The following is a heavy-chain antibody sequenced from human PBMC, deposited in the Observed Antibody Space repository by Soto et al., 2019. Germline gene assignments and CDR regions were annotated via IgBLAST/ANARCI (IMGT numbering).Heavy chain of an antibody. Sequence: GFLRLCWGVSGGKCSGYGGNWVRQATGTGLELVSSISGLSSYIYYADSVKGRFTVSRDNAKNSLYVQMNSLRAEDTAVYYCARDPQQRLADSYYYGMDVWGQGTTVTVSS. D-gene: IGHD6-25*01. V-gene: IGHV3-21*06. CDR3: ARDPQQRLADSYYYGMDV. J-gene: IGHJ6*02. CDR2: ISGLSSYI. CDR1: GGKCSGYG.